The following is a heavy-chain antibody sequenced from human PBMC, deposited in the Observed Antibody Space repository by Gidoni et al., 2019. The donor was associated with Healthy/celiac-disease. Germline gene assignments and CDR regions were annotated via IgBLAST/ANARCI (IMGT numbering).Heavy chain of an antibody. CDR1: GFTFSSYA. V-gene: IGHV3-23*01. Sequence: EVQLLEPGVCLVQPGGSLRLSCTASGFTFSSYAISWVRQAPGKGLEWVSAISGSGGSTYYADSVKGRFTISRDNSKNTLYLQMNSLRAEETAVYYCAKDPASAAGNWFDPWGQGTLVTVSS. CDR3: AKDPASAAGNWFDP. CDR2: ISGSGGST. D-gene: IGHD6-13*01. J-gene: IGHJ5*02.